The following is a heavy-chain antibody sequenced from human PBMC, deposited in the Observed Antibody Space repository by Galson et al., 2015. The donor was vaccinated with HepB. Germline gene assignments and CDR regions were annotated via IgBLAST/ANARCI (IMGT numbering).Heavy chain of an antibody. CDR2: ISPNSGGT. Sequence: SVKVSCKASGYTFTGYHMHWVRQAPGQGLEWMGRISPNSGGTNYAQKFQGRVTMTRHTSISTAYMELSRLRSDDTAVYYCARGYYDLWRGYYQGLSYWGQGTLVTVSS. V-gene: IGHV1-2*06. CDR1: GYTFTGYH. D-gene: IGHD3-3*01. J-gene: IGHJ4*02. CDR3: ARGYYDLWRGYYQGLSY.